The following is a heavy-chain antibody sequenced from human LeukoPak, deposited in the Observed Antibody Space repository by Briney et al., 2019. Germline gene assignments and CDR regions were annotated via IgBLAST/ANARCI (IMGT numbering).Heavy chain of an antibody. CDR1: GGSISSYY. V-gene: IGHV4-59*08. J-gene: IGHJ6*03. Sequence: SETLSLTCTVSGGSISSYYWSWIRQPPGKGLEWIGYIYYSGSTYYNPSLKSRVTISVDTSKNQFSLKLSSVTAADTAVYYCARGNWNNDYYYYMDVWGKGTTVTVSS. D-gene: IGHD1/OR15-1a*01. CDR3: ARGNWNNDYYYYMDV. CDR2: IYYSGST.